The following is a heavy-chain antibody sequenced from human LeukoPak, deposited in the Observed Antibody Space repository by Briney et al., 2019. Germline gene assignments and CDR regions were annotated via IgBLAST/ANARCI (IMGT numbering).Heavy chain of an antibody. CDR2: IIPIFGTA. Sequence: GASVKVSCKASGGTFSSYAISWVRQAPGQGLEWMGGIIPIFGTANYAQKFQGRVTITADESTSTAYMELSSLRPGDTAVYYCVREDTPATANYWGQGTLVTISS. J-gene: IGHJ4*02. D-gene: IGHD2-21*02. CDR1: GGTFSSYA. V-gene: IGHV1-69*13. CDR3: VREDTPATANY.